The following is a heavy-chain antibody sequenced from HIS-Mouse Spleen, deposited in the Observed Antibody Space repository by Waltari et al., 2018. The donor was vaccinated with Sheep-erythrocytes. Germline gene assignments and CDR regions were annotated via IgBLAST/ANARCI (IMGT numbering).Heavy chain of an antibody. J-gene: IGHJ4*02. CDR1: GYTFTGYY. Sequence: QVQLVQSGAEVKKPGASVQVSCKASGYTFTGYYIHWVRQAPGQGLEWMGWINPNSGGTNYAQKFQGRVTMTRDTSISIAYMDLSSLRSDDTAVYFCARMQELPFDYWGQGTLVTVSS. CDR3: ARMQELPFDY. V-gene: IGHV1-2*02. D-gene: IGHD1-26*01. CDR2: INPNSGGT.